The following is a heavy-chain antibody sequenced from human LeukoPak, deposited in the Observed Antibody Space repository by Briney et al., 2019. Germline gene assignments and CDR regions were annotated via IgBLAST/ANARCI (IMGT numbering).Heavy chain of an antibody. D-gene: IGHD3-10*01. J-gene: IGHJ6*02. Sequence: GGSLRLSCAASGFTFSSYGMHWVRQAPGKGLEWVAVISYDGSIKYYADSVKGRFTISRDNSKNTLYLQMNSLRAEDTAVYYCAKSRGAGPYYYGMDVWGQGTTVTVSS. V-gene: IGHV3-30*18. CDR3: AKSRGAGPYYYGMDV. CDR2: ISYDGSIK. CDR1: GFTFSSYG.